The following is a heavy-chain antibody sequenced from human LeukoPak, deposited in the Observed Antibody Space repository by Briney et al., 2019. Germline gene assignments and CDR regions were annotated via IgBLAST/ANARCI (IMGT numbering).Heavy chain of an antibody. Sequence: SETLSLTCSVFGYSISSGYYWGWIRQSPGKGLEWIASIDHNVITYYNPSLKSRATISVDTSKNLFSLRVGFVTAADTAIYYCVRDRPSGLFDYWGHGTLVTVSS. D-gene: IGHD3/OR15-3a*01. CDR1: GYSISSGYY. CDR3: VRDRPSGLFDY. CDR2: IDHNVIT. V-gene: IGHV4-38-2*02. J-gene: IGHJ4*01.